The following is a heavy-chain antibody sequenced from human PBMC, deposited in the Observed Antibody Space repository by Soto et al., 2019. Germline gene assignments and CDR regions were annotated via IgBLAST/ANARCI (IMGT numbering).Heavy chain of an antibody. D-gene: IGHD2-15*01. V-gene: IGHV4-31*03. J-gene: IGHJ4*02. CDR3: ARYTSGGMLDF. Sequence: SETLSLTCTVSGGSILNGGHYWTWIRQHPGKGREWIGKIFFSGNTLYYPALTSRLTFSVVTTKNPFSLKLTSVPAPDTSIYYCARYTSGGMLDFWGPGTLVPVSS. CDR2: IFFSGNT. CDR1: GGSILNGGHY.